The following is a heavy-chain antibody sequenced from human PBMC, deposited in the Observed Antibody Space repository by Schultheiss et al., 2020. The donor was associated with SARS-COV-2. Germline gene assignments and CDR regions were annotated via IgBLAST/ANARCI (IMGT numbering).Heavy chain of an antibody. V-gene: IGHV3-23*01. J-gene: IGHJ4*02. CDR1: GFTFSSYA. CDR2: ISGSGGST. Sequence: GGSLRLSCAASGFTFSSYAMSWVRQAPGKGLEWVSAISGSGGSTYYADSVKGRFTISRDNSKNTLYLQMNSLRAEDTALYYCAKVDRNCSGGSCYDYWGQGTLVTVSS. CDR3: AKVDRNCSGGSCYDY. D-gene: IGHD2-15*01.